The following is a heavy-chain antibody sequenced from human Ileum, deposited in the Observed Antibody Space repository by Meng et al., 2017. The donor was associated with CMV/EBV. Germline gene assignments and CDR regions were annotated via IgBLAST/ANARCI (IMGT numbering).Heavy chain of an antibody. J-gene: IGHJ4*02. CDR3: ARVALRGIVVVITPHYYFDY. V-gene: IGHV3-20*04. CDR2: INWNGGST. CDR1: GFIFTNFP. Sequence: GGSLRLSCAASGFIFTNFPMSWVRQAPGKGLEWVSGINWNGGSTGYADSVKGRFTISRDNAKNSLYLQMNSLRAEDTALYYCARVALRGIVVVITPHYYFDYWGQGTLVTVSS. D-gene: IGHD3-22*01.